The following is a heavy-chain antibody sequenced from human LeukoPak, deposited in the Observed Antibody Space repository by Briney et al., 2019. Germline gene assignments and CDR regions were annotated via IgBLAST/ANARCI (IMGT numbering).Heavy chain of an antibody. Sequence: PGGSVTLSCAACGFTFSSCGMHWVRQPPPRELEGVAFIRYHGSHKYYADSVKGRFNMSRDNSKNKLYLQMNSLRAEDTAVYYCAKALNVAAAFGDYWRQGTLVTVSS. CDR1: GFTFSSCG. CDR2: IRYHGSHK. D-gene: IGHD6-13*01. CDR3: AKALNVAAAFGDY. V-gene: IGHV3-30*02. J-gene: IGHJ4*02.